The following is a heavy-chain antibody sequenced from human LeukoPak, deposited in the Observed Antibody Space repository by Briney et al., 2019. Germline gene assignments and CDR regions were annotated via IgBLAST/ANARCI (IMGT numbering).Heavy chain of an antibody. CDR1: GGSISSYS. J-gene: IGHJ5*02. CDR3: ARERSLDFLTNWFDP. CDR2: IYTSGST. V-gene: IGHV4-4*07. D-gene: IGHD2/OR15-2a*01. Sequence: SETLSLTCTVSGGSISSYSWSWIRQPAGKGLEWIGLIYTSGSTNYNPSLKSRVTMSLDTSKNQFSLKLSSVTAADTAVYYCARERSLDFLTNWFDPWGQGTLVTVSS.